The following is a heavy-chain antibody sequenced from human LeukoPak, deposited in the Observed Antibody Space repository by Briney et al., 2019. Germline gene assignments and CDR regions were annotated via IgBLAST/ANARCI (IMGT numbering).Heavy chain of an antibody. CDR2: IKQDGSEK. CDR1: GFTFSSYW. CDR3: ARGRGYCSSTSCRPSYYYYGMDV. Sequence: GGSLRLSCAASGFTFSSYWMSWVRQAPGKGLEWVANIKQDGSEKYYVDSVKGRFTISRDNAKNSLYLQMNSLRAEDTAVYYCARGRGYCSSTSCRPSYYYYGMDVWGQGTTVTVSS. V-gene: IGHV3-7*01. J-gene: IGHJ6*02. D-gene: IGHD2-2*01.